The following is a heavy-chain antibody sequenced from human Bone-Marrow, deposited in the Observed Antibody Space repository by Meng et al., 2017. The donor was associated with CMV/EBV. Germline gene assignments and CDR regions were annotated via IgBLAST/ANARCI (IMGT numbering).Heavy chain of an antibody. Sequence: SETLSLTCAVYGGSFSGYYWSWIRQPPGKGLEWIGEINHSGSTNYNPSLKSRFTISVDTSKNQFSLKLSSVTAADTAVYYCARGYSKRSIFGVVIGWLRDYGMDVWGQGTTVTVSS. V-gene: IGHV4-34*01. J-gene: IGHJ6*02. D-gene: IGHD3-3*01. CDR3: ARGYSKRSIFGVVIGWLRDYGMDV. CDR1: GGSFSGYY. CDR2: INHSGST.